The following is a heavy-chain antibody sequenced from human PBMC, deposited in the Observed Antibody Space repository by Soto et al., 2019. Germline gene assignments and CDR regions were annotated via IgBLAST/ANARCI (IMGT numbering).Heavy chain of an antibody. D-gene: IGHD3-16*01. Sequence: SETLSLTCTVSGGSISSGDYYWSWIRQPPGKGLEWIGYIYYSGSTYYNPSLKSRVTISVDTSKNQFSLKLSSVTAADTAVYYCARVGEMENYYYYGMDVWGQGTTVTVSS. CDR2: IYYSGST. CDR1: GGSISSGDYY. J-gene: IGHJ6*02. CDR3: ARVGEMENYYYYGMDV. V-gene: IGHV4-30-4*01.